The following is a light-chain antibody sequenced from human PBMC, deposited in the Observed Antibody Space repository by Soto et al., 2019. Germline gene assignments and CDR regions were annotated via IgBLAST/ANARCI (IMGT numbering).Light chain of an antibody. CDR2: NVY. Sequence: QSALTQPASVSGSPGQSITISCTGTSSDVGGYNFVSWYQQHPGKAPKLMLYNVYDRPSGISHRFSGSRSGNTASLTISGLQAEDEAHYYCNSYTSSSTLVFGGGTNSPS. V-gene: IGLV2-14*03. CDR1: SSDVGGYNF. CDR3: NSYTSSSTLV. J-gene: IGLJ2*01.